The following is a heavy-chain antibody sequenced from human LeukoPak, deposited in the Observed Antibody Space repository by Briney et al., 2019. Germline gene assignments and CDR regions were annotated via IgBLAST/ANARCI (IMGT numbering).Heavy chain of an antibody. CDR1: GFNFSSYW. V-gene: IGHV3-7*03. CDR2: IKEDGSEK. D-gene: IGHD6-13*01. Sequence: PGGSLRLSCTASGFNFSSYWMAWVRQAPGKGLEWVANIKEDGSEKYYVDSVKGRFTVFRDNTKKSLHLQMNSLRAEDTAVYYCAKGRRGDSDSWYAYPDYWGQGTLVTVSS. CDR3: AKGRRGDSDSWYAYPDY. J-gene: IGHJ4*02.